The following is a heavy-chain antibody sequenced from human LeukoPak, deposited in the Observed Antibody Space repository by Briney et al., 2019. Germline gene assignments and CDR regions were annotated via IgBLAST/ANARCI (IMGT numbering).Heavy chain of an antibody. CDR1: GYSISSGYY. CDR2: IYHSGST. CDR3: AREYGDPLVYYYYYYMDV. J-gene: IGHJ6*03. V-gene: IGHV4-38-2*02. Sequence: SETLSLTCTVSGYSISSGYYWGWIRPPPGKGLEWIGSIYHSGSTYYNPSLKSRVTISVDTSKNQFSLKLSSVTAADTAVYYCAREYGDPLVYYYYYYMDVWGKGTTVTVSS. D-gene: IGHD4-17*01.